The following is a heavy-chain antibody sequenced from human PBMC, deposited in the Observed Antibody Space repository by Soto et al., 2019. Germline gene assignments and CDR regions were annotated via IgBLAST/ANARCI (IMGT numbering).Heavy chain of an antibody. CDR1: GYTFTSYG. V-gene: IGHV1-18*01. CDR2: ISAYKGNT. D-gene: IGHD6-6*01. Sequence: GASVKVSCKASGYTFTSYGISWVRQAPGQGLEWMGWISAYKGNTNYAQKLQGRVTMTTDTSTSTAYMELRSLRSDDTAVYYCAREAARPYYYGMDVWGQGTTVTVSS. CDR3: AREAARPYYYGMDV. J-gene: IGHJ6*02.